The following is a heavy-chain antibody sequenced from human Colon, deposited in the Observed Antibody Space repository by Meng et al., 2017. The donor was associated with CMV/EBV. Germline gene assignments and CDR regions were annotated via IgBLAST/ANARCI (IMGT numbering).Heavy chain of an antibody. CDR3: AHRMFRGIVIPAFDY. D-gene: IGHD3-10*01. CDR2: IYWDDDK. CDR1: FSLNTPGVG. J-gene: IGHJ4*02. Sequence: FSLNTPGVGVAWIRPPPGKAPGWLALIYWDDDKRHNPSLKNRLTITKDTSKNQVVLTMTNMDPVDTGTYYCAHRMFRGIVIPAFDYWGQGALVTVSS. V-gene: IGHV2-5*02.